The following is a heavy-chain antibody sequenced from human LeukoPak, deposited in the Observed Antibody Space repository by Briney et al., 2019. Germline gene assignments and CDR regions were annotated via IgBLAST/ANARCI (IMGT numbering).Heavy chain of an antibody. CDR2: ITSTSSYI. D-gene: IGHD5-12*01. CDR3: ARDGVATIPLAYFQH. V-gene: IGHV3-21*01. CDR1: GFTFSTYD. J-gene: IGHJ1*01. Sequence: GGSLRLSCSASGFTFSTYDMNWVRQAPGKGLEWVSSITSTSSYIYYADSVKGRFTISRDNVKNLLFLQMDSLRAEDTAVYYCARDGVATIPLAYFQHWGQGTLVTVSS.